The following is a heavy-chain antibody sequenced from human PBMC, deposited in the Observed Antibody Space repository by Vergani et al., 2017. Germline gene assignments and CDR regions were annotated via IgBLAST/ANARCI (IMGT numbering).Heavy chain of an antibody. Sequence: VQLVESAGAVVQPGGSLRIFCATSGFTFSNIGMQCIRQDPGKELHWLAYIVKNGINTRYRDAVKGRFTVSRDNSKDILYLQMHSLRAEDTAVYYCVSSKDPGTVDYWGQGSLVTVSS. CDR1: GFTFSNIG. J-gene: IGHJ4*02. V-gene: IGHV3-30*02. CDR3: VSSKDPGTVDY. D-gene: IGHD1-1*01. CDR2: IVKNGINT.